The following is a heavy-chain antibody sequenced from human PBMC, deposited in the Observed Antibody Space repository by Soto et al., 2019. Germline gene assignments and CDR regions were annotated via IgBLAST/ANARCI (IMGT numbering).Heavy chain of an antibody. CDR3: AKDPLVRGVIGYFDY. CDR2: ISGSGGST. J-gene: IGHJ4*02. Sequence: GGSLRLSCAASGFTFSSYAISWVRQAPGKGLEWVSAISGSGGSTYYADSVKGRFTISRDNSKNTLYLQMNSLRAEDTAVYYCAKDPLVRGVIGYFDYWGQGTLVTVSS. CDR1: GFTFSSYA. V-gene: IGHV3-23*01. D-gene: IGHD3-10*01.